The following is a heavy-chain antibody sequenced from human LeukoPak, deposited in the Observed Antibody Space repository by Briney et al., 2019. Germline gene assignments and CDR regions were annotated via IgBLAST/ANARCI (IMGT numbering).Heavy chain of an antibody. J-gene: IGHJ3*02. CDR1: GFTFSNYA. D-gene: IGHD6-19*01. V-gene: IGHV3-23*01. Sequence: TGGSLRLSCAASGFTFSNYAMSWVRQAPGKGLEWVSSLSSSGGSTYYTDSVKGRFTISRDNSKNTLYLQMNSLRAEDTAVYYCAKDSGIAVAGTLRAFDIWGQGTMVTVSS. CDR3: AKDSGIAVAGTLRAFDI. CDR2: LSSSGGST.